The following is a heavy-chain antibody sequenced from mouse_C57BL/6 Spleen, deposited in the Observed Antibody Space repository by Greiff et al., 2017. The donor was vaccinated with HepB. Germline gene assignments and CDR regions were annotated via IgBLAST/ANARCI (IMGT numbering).Heavy chain of an antibody. D-gene: IGHD1-1*01. J-gene: IGHJ4*01. V-gene: IGHV5-17*01. Sequence: EVQLVESGGGLVKPGGSLKLSCAASGFTFSDYGMHWVRQAPEKGLEWVAYISSGSSTIYYADTVKGRFTTSRDNAKNTLFLQMTSLRSEDTAMYYCAREDYYGSSYDAMDYWGQGTSVTVSS. CDR3: AREDYYGSSYDAMDY. CDR2: ISSGSSTI. CDR1: GFTFSDYG.